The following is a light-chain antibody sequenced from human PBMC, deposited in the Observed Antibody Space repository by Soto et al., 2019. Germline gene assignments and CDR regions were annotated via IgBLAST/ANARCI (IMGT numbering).Light chain of an antibody. V-gene: IGLV2-8*01. J-gene: IGLJ1*01. CDR3: SSHAGSNNLV. CDR2: EVS. CDR1: SSDVGGYNY. Sequence: QSALTQPPSASGSPGQSVTISCTGTSSDVGGYNYVSWYQQEPGKAPKLIIYEVSKRPSGVPARFSGSKSGNTASLTVSGLQAEDEADYSCSSHAGSNNLVFGTGTKVTVL.